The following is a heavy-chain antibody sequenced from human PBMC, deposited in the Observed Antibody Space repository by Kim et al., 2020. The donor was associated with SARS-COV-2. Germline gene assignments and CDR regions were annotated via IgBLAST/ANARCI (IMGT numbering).Heavy chain of an antibody. V-gene: IGHV3-73*01. D-gene: IGHD4-17*01. CDR1: GFTFSGSA. J-gene: IGHJ4*02. CDR2: IRSKANSYAT. CDR3: IIYETVSTGGLH. Sequence: GGSLRLSCAASGFTFSGSAMHWVRQAPGKGLEWVGRIRSKANSYATAYAASVKGRFTMSRDDSKNTAYLQMNSLKSEDTAVYYCIIYETVSTGGLHWGQGTLVTASS.